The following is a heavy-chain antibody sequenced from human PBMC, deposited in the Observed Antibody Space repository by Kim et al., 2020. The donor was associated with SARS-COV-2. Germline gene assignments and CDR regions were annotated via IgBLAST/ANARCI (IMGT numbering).Heavy chain of an antibody. CDR1: GYTFTSYY. V-gene: IGHV1-46*01. J-gene: IGHJ3*02. D-gene: IGHD3-22*01. Sequence: ASVKVSCKASGYTFTSYYMHWVRQAPGQGLEWMGIINPSGGSTSYAQKFQGRVTMTRDTSTSTVYMELSSLRSEDTAVYYCARGGLNYYDSSGPTARDDAFDIWGQGTMVTVSS. CDR3: ARGGLNYYDSSGPTARDDAFDI. CDR2: INPSGGST.